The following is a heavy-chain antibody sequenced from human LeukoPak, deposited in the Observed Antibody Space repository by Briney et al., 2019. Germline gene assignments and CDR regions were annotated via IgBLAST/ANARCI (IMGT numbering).Heavy chain of an antibody. V-gene: IGHV1-69*05. D-gene: IGHD3-22*01. Sequence: GASVTVSFTASGGTFIIYAISWVRQAPGQGLEWMGGIIPIFGTANYAQKFQGRVTITTDESTSTAYMELSSLRSEDTAVYYCAQLVYYDSSALFRGRYYMDVWGKGTTVTVSS. CDR1: GGTFIIYA. CDR2: IIPIFGTA. J-gene: IGHJ6*03. CDR3: AQLVYYDSSALFRGRYYMDV.